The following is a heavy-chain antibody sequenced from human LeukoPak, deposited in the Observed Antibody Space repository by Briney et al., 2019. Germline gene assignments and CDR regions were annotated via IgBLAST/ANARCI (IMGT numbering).Heavy chain of an antibody. J-gene: IGHJ5*02. D-gene: IGHD3-3*01. CDR3: AASATGYDFWTPFDP. Sequence: SVKVSCKASGFTFTSSAMQWVRQARGQRLEWIGWIVVGSGNTNYAQKFQERVTITRDMSTSTAYMELSSLRSEDTAVYYCAASATGYDFWTPFDPWGQGTLVTVSS. V-gene: IGHV1-58*02. CDR2: IVVGSGNT. CDR1: GFTFTSSA.